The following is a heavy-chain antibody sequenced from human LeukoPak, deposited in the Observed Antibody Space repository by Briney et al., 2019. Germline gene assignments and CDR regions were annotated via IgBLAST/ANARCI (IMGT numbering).Heavy chain of an antibody. CDR1: GYTFTSYD. Sequence: ASVKVSCKASGYTFTSYDINWVRQATGQGLEWMGWMNPNSDNTGYAQKFQGRVTMTRDTSTSTVYMELNSLRSEDTAVYYCAREIGPRQLHLWGSAFDYWGQGTLVTVSS. D-gene: IGHD5-18*01. CDR3: AREIGPRQLHLWGSAFDY. V-gene: IGHV1-8*02. J-gene: IGHJ4*02. CDR2: MNPNSDNT.